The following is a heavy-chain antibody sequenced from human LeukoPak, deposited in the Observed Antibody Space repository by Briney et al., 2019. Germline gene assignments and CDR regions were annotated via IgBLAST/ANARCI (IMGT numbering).Heavy chain of an antibody. V-gene: IGHV4-4*07. CDR3: ARDPNSAL. D-gene: IGHD2-21*01. CDR2: VYTSGST. J-gene: IGHJ4*02. CDR1: GGSISGSY. Sequence: PSETLSLTCTVSGGSISGSYWSWTRQPAGKGLEWIGRVYTSGSTNYNYNPSLKSRLTMSVDTSKNQFSLKLTSVTAADTAVYYCARDPNSALWGQGTLVTVSS.